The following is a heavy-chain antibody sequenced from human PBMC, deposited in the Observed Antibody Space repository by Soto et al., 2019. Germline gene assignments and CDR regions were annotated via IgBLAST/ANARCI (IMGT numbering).Heavy chain of an antibody. D-gene: IGHD3-22*01. V-gene: IGHV3-23*01. Sequence: GGSLRLSCAASGFTFSSYAMSWVRQAPGKGLEWVSAISGSGGSTYYADSVKGRFTISRDNSKNTLYLQMNSLRAEDTAVYYCAKDRGITMIVLPQTAVLYFDYWGQGTLVTVSS. CDR1: GFTFSSYA. J-gene: IGHJ4*02. CDR3: AKDRGITMIVLPQTAVLYFDY. CDR2: ISGSGGST.